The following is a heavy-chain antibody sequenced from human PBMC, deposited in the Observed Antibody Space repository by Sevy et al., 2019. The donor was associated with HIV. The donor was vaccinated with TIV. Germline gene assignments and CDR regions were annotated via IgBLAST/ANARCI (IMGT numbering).Heavy chain of an antibody. CDR1: GGTFSSYA. CDR3: ARVIAAAGTGAFDI. CDR2: IIPIFGTA. Sequence: ASVKVSCKASGGTFSSYAISWVRQAPGQGLEWMGGIIPIFGTANYAQKFQGRVTITADKSTSTAYMELSSLRSEDTAGYYCARVIAAAGTGAFDIWGQGTMVTVSS. D-gene: IGHD6-13*01. J-gene: IGHJ3*02. V-gene: IGHV1-69*06.